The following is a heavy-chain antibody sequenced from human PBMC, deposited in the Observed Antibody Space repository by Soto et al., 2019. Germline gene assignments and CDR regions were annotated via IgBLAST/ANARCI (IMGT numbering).Heavy chain of an antibody. Sequence: EVQLVESGGGLVQPGRSLRLSCTASGFTFGDYAMSWFGRAPGKGLEWVGFIRSKAYGGTTEYAASVKGRFTISRDDSKSIAYLQMNSLKTEDTAVYYCTRFSGYCSGGSCAPNDAFDIWGQGTMVTVSS. CDR2: IRSKAYGGTT. V-gene: IGHV3-49*03. D-gene: IGHD2-15*01. J-gene: IGHJ3*02. CDR1: GFTFGDYA. CDR3: TRFSGYCSGGSCAPNDAFDI.